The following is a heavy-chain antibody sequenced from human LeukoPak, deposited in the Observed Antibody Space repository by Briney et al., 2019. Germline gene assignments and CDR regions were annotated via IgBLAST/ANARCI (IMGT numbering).Heavy chain of an antibody. CDR3: ATLPRGHLFDS. V-gene: IGHV1-24*01. CDR2: FVPEDGET. Sequence: ASVKVSCKLSGDTLTELSMHWVRQSPGKGVEWMGGFVPEDGETIYAQKFQGRVTMTEDTSTDTAYMELSSLRSDDTAVYFCATLPRGHLFDSWGQGTLVTVSS. D-gene: IGHD3-10*01. J-gene: IGHJ4*02. CDR1: GDTLTELS.